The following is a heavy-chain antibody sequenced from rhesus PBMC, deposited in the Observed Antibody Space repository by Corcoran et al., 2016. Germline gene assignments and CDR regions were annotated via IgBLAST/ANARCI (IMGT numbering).Heavy chain of an antibody. J-gene: IGHJ4*01. Sequence: QGQLQESGPGLVKPSETLSLTCAVSGASVSGTYWTWLRQAPGKGLEWIGRISGSGTPTDYNPSLKSRVAISMDTSRNQISLKLDSVTAADTAIYYCARAGIATDFDFWGQGLLVTVSS. D-gene: IGHD5-36*01. CDR2: ISGSGTPT. CDR1: GASVSGTY. CDR3: ARAGIATDFDF. V-gene: IGHV4S2*01.